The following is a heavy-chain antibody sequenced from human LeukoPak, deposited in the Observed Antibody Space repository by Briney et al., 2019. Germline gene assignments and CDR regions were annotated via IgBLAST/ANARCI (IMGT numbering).Heavy chain of an antibody. Sequence: GGSLRISCAASGFSFDAYAMSWVRQAPGKGLEWVSGISKTGRTTFYTDSVKGRVTISRDNSKNTLHLQMNRLRAEDTALYYCAKDHDNTDYYYYFDSWGQGTLVTVSS. D-gene: IGHD2-21*02. J-gene: IGHJ4*02. CDR2: ISKTGRTT. CDR1: GFSFDAYA. CDR3: AKDHDNTDYYYYFDS. V-gene: IGHV3-23*01.